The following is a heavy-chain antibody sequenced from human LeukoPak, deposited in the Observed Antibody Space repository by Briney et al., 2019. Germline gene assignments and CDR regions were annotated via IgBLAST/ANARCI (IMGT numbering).Heavy chain of an antibody. D-gene: IGHD3-10*01. CDR1: GFTFTTYR. Sequence: PGGSLRLSCAASGFTFTTYRMEWVRQAPGKGLEWVSSISSSSSYTYYADSVKGRFTISRDNAKNSLYLQMNSLRAEDTAVYYCARVMSGSLTFDFWGQGTLVTVSS. CDR2: ISSSSSYT. J-gene: IGHJ4*02. V-gene: IGHV3-21*01. CDR3: ARVMSGSLTFDF.